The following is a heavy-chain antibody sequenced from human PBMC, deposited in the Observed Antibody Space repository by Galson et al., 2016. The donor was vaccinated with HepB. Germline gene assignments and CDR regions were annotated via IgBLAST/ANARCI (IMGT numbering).Heavy chain of an antibody. D-gene: IGHD4-11*01. J-gene: IGHJ3*01. V-gene: IGHV3-33*01. CDR1: GFSFHSFW. CDR3: ARGKGADYKDAFEL. Sequence: SLRLSCAASGFSFHSFWMHWVRQAPGKRLEWVAVIWYDGSESEYLDSVQGRFTVSRDNSKKTLYLQMDSLRNDDTAVYYCARGKGADYKDAFELWGQGKRVTVSS. CDR2: IWYDGSES.